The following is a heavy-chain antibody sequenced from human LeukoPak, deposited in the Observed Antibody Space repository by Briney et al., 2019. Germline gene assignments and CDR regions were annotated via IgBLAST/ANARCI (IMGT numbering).Heavy chain of an antibody. Sequence: GGSLRLSXAASGFTFSSYAMSWVRQAPGKGLEWVSAISGSGGSTYYAVSVKGRFTISRDNSKNSLYLQMNSLRAEDTAVYYCVRDAIVAADDNYYMDVWGRGTTVTVSS. CDR2: ISGSGGST. CDR1: GFTFSSYA. D-gene: IGHD6-13*01. J-gene: IGHJ6*03. CDR3: VRDAIVAADDNYYMDV. V-gene: IGHV3-23*01.